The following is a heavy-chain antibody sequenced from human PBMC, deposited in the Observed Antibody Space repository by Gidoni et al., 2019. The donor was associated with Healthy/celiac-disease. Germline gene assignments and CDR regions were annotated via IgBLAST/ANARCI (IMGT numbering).Heavy chain of an antibody. CDR2: IWYDRSIK. CDR3: ARGDYYDSSAYYYSLGFFDY. D-gene: IGHD3-22*01. CDR1: GFTFSSFG. J-gene: IGHJ4*02. Sequence: QVQLVESGGGVVQPGRSLRLSCAASGFTFSSFGMPWVRQTPGKGLEWVAVIWYDRSIKYYADSVKGRFTISRDNSKNTLYLQMNSLRAEDTAVYYCARGDYYDSSAYYYSLGFFDYWGQGTLVTVSS. V-gene: IGHV3-33*01.